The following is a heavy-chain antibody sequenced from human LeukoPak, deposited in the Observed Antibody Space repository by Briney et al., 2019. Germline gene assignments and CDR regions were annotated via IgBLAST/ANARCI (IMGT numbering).Heavy chain of an antibody. CDR3: ARDGSSSWYSWFDP. D-gene: IGHD6-13*01. Sequence: GGSLRLSCAASGFTFGDYYMSWIRQAPGKGLEWVSYISSSGSTIYYADSVKGRFTISRDNARNSLYLQMNSLRAEDTAVYYCARDGSSSWYSWFDPWGQGTLVTVSS. CDR1: GFTFGDYY. V-gene: IGHV3-11*04. CDR2: ISSSGSTI. J-gene: IGHJ5*02.